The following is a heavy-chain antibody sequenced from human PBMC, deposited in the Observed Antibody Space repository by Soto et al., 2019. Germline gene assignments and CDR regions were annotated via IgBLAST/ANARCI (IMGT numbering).Heavy chain of an antibody. CDR3: ARIHSGSYSGIDY. Sequence: EVQLVQSGAEVKKPGESLQISCKGSGYTFTSYWIGWVRQMPGKGLEWMGIIYPGDSDTRYIPSIQGQVSISVDKSITAAYLQWSSLKASDTAMYYCARIHSGSYSGIDYWGQGTLVTVSS. D-gene: IGHD1-26*01. V-gene: IGHV5-51*03. CDR2: IYPGDSDT. J-gene: IGHJ4*02. CDR1: GYTFTSYW.